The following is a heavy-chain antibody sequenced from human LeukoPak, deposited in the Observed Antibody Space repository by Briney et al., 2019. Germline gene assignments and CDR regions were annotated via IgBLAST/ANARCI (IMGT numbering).Heavy chain of an antibody. CDR2: IFYSGST. Sequence: SETLSLTCTVSGGSISSSSYYWGWIRQPPGKRLEWIGYIFYSGSTNYNPSLKSRVTMSVDTSQNQFSLKLSSVTAADTAVYYCARRATSNSFDYWGQGTLVTVSS. V-gene: IGHV4-61*05. J-gene: IGHJ4*02. D-gene: IGHD6-13*01. CDR1: GGSISSSSYY. CDR3: ARRATSNSFDY.